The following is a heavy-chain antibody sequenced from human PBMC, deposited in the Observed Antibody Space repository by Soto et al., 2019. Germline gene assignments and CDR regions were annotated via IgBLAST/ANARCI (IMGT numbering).Heavy chain of an antibody. D-gene: IGHD2-15*01. V-gene: IGHV3-30-3*01. J-gene: IGHJ4*02. CDR2: ISHDGSNK. CDR3: AGDRCSGGSCYLDY. CDR1: GFTFSSYA. Sequence: GGSLRLSCAASGFTFSSYAMHWVRQAPGKGLEWVAVISHDGSNKYYADSVKGRFTVSRDNSKNTLYLQMNSLRAEDTAMYYCAGDRCSGGSCYLDYWGQGTLVTVSS.